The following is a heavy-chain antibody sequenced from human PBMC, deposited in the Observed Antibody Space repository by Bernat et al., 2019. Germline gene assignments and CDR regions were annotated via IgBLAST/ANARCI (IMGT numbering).Heavy chain of an antibody. Sequence: EVQLLESGGGLVQPGGSLRLSCAASGFTFSSYAMSWVRQAPGMGLEWVSAISGSGGSTYYADSVKGRFTISRDNSKNTLYLQMNSLRAEDTAVYYCARDREGGWPTYSIYYYYYYGMDVWGQGTTVTVSS. V-gene: IGHV3-23*01. CDR2: ISGSGGST. CDR1: GFTFSSYA. D-gene: IGHD6-19*01. J-gene: IGHJ6*02. CDR3: ARDREGGWPTYSIYYYYYYGMDV.